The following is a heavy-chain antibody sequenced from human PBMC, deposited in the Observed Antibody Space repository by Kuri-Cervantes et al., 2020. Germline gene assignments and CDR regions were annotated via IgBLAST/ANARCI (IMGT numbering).Heavy chain of an antibody. Sequence: GGSLRLSCAASGFTFSSYAMHRVRQAPGKGLEWVAVISYDGSNKYYADSVKGRFTISRDNSKNTLYLQMNSLRAEDTAVYYCARDNGFGGDSDYWGQGTLVTVSS. V-gene: IGHV3-30-3*01. CDR2: ISYDGSNK. J-gene: IGHJ4*02. CDR3: ARDNGFGGDSDY. D-gene: IGHD4-17*01. CDR1: GFTFSSYA.